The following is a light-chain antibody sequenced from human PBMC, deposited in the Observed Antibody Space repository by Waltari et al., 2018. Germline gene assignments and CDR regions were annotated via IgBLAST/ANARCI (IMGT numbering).Light chain of an antibody. Sequence: EIVLTQSPGTLSLSPGERATLSCSASQSVSNNYLAWYRQEPGQPPRLLIFDASSRATGIPDRFSGSGSGTDFTLTISRLEPEDFAVYYCQQYGSFPYTFGQGTKLE. J-gene: IGKJ2*01. CDR2: DAS. CDR3: QQYGSFPYT. V-gene: IGKV3-20*01. CDR1: QSVSNNY.